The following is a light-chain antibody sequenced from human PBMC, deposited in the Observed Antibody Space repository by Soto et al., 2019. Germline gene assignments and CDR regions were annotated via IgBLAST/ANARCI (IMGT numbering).Light chain of an antibody. CDR1: QSVSSNY. J-gene: IGKJ4*01. CDR2: GAS. CDR3: QQYGDSPLT. V-gene: IGKV3-20*01. Sequence: EIVLTQSPGTLSLSPGERATLSCRASQSVSSNYLAWYQQKPGQAPRLLIYGASSRATGIPDRFSGSGSGTDFTLTINRLEPEDFALYYCQQYGDSPLTFGGGTKVDI.